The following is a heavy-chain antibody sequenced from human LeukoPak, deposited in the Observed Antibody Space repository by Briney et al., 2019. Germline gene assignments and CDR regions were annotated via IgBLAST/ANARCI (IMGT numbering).Heavy chain of an antibody. D-gene: IGHD6-19*01. CDR2: IYYSGST. CDR3: ARRGSSGWYFDY. J-gene: IGHJ4*02. Sequence: PSETLSLTCTVSGGAISSNSYYWGWIRQPPGNILEWIGSIYYSGSTYYNPSLKSRVTISVDTSKNQFSLNLSSVTAADTAAYYCARRGSSGWYFDYWGQGTLVTVSS. CDR1: GGAISSNSYY. V-gene: IGHV4-39*01.